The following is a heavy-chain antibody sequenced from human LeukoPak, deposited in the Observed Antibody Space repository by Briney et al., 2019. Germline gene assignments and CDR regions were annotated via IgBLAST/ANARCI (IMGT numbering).Heavy chain of an antibody. V-gene: IGHV3-23*01. CDR2: ISGSGGST. CDR3: AKDPPGYYDSSDDAFDI. D-gene: IGHD3-22*01. Sequence: QPGGSLRLSCAASGFTFSAYWMHWVRQAPGKGLEWVSAISGSGGSTYYADSVKGRFTISRDNSKNTLYLQMNSLRAEDTAVYYCAKDPPGYYDSSDDAFDIWGQGTMVTVSS. J-gene: IGHJ3*02. CDR1: GFTFSAYW.